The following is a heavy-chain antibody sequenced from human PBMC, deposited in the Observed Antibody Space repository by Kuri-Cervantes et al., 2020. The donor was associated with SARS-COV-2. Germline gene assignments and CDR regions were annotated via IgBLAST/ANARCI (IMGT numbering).Heavy chain of an antibody. J-gene: IGHJ4*02. CDR2: IYHSGST. CDR1: GGSISSGDYY. Sequence: SETLSLTCTVSGGSISSGDYYWSWIRQPPGKGLEWIGYIYHSGSTYYNPSLKSRVTISVDRSKNQFSLKLSSVTAADTAVYYCARAHRGFDYWGQGTLVTVSS. CDR3: ARAHRGFDY. V-gene: IGHV4-30-4*08.